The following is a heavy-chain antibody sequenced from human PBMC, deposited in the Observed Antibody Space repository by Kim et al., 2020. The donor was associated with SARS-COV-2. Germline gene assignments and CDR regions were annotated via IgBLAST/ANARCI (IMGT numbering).Heavy chain of an antibody. J-gene: IGHJ6*02. V-gene: IGHV4-34*01. CDR3: ARVFWTPYSSSWRARYYYGMDV. CDR1: GGSFSGYY. Sequence: SETLSLTCAVYGGSFSGYYWSWIRQPPGKGLEWIGEINHSGSTNYNPSLKSRVTISVDTSKNQFSLKLSSVTAADTAVYYCARVFWTPYSSSWRARYYYGMDVWGQGTTVTVSS. CDR2: INHSGST. D-gene: IGHD6-13*01.